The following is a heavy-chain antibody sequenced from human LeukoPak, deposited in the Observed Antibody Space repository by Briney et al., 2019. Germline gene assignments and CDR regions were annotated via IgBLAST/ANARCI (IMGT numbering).Heavy chain of an antibody. Sequence: SQTLSLTCTVSGGSISSGGYYWSWIPQHPGKGLEWIGYIYYSGSTYYNPSLKSRVTISVDTSKNQFSLKLSSVTAADTAVYYCARVSPARSIASDYWGQRTLVTVSS. CDR2: IYYSGST. V-gene: IGHV4-31*03. CDR3: ARVSPARSIASDY. CDR1: GGSISSGGYY. J-gene: IGHJ4*02. D-gene: IGHD3-22*01.